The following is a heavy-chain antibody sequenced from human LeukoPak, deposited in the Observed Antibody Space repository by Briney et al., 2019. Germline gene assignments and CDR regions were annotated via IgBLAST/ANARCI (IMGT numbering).Heavy chain of an antibody. CDR3: TTDLYDFWSSYRTYYFDY. J-gene: IGHJ4*02. D-gene: IGHD3-3*01. V-gene: IGHV3-15*01. Sequence: GGSLRLSCAASGFTFSNAWMSWVRQAPGKGLEWVGRIKSKTDGGTTDYAAPVKGRFTISRDDSKNTLYLQMNSLKTEDTAVYYCTTDLYDFWSSYRTYYFDYWGQGTLVTVSS. CDR1: GFTFSNAW. CDR2: IKSKTDGGTT.